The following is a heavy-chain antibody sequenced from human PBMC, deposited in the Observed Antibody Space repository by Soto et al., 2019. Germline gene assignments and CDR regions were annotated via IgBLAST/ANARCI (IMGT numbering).Heavy chain of an antibody. CDR2: ISTGSTYI. J-gene: IGHJ5*02. D-gene: IGHD2-8*01. Sequence: VQLVESGGGLVKPGESLRLSCAGSGFTFSSYMMNWVRQAPGKGLEWVASISTGSTYIYYADALKGRFTISRDDATNSVYLQMNSLSDEDTAVYYCVRDSLMRTSWGQGARVTVSS. V-gene: IGHV3-21*01. CDR1: GFTFSSYM. CDR3: VRDSLMRTS.